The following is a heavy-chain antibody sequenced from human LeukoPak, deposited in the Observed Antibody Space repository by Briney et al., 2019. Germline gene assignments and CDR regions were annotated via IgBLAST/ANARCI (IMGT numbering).Heavy chain of an antibody. J-gene: IGHJ4*02. CDR1: GFTFSSYD. Sequence: GGSLRLSRASPGFTFSSYDMHWVRQATGKGLGWVSAIGTAGDTYYPGSVKGRFTISRGNAKNSLYLQMRSLRAVDMGEYYCARAVAGVVFDYWGQGTLVTVPS. D-gene: IGHD6-19*01. CDR2: IGTAGDT. V-gene: IGHV3-13*01. CDR3: ARAVAGVVFDY.